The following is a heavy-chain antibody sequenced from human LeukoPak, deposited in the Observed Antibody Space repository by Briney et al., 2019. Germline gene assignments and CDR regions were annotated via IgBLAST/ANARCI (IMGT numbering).Heavy chain of an antibody. V-gene: IGHV3-15*01. J-gene: IGHJ4*02. Sequence: GGSLILSCAASGITFSNAWMSWVRQAPGKGLEWVGRIQSKANGGTTDYGAPVEGRFTISRDDSKNTLYLQMNSLKTEDTAVYYCVTDNGFCVHWGQGTLVTVSS. CDR1: GITFSNAW. CDR2: IQSKANGGTT. D-gene: IGHD3-3*01. CDR3: VTDNGFCVH.